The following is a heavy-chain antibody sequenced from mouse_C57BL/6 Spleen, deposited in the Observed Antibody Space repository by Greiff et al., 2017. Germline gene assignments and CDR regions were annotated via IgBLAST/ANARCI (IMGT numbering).Heavy chain of an antibody. CDR2: MSSGGSYT. D-gene: IGHD1-1*01. V-gene: IGHV5-6*02. Sequence: EVMLVESGGDLVKPGGSLKLSCAASGFTFSSYGMSWVRQTPDKRLEWVATMSSGGSYTYYPDSVKGRFTISRDNAKNTLYLQMSSLKSEDTAMYYCARRDYGSQYYAMDYWGQGTSVTVSS. CDR3: ARRDYGSQYYAMDY. CDR1: GFTFSSYG. J-gene: IGHJ4*01.